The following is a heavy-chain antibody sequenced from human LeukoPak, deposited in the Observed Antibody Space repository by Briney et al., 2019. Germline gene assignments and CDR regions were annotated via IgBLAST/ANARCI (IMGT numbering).Heavy chain of an antibody. V-gene: IGHV3-7*03. CDR2: INKDGGEK. CDR1: GFTFSSYW. Sequence: GGTLRLSCAASGFTFSSYWMSWVRQAPGKGLEWVANINKDGGEKYYVDSVKGRFTISRDNAKNSLYLQMNSLRADDTAVYYCVKDSPPRYSGSPPAYWGQGTLVTVSS. D-gene: IGHD1-26*01. CDR3: VKDSPPRYSGSPPAY. J-gene: IGHJ4*02.